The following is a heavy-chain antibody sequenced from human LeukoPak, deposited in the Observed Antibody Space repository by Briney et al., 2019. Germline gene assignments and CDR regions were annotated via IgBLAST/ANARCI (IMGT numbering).Heavy chain of an antibody. Sequence: GGSLRLSCAASGFTFSSYEMNWVRQAPGKGLEWVSYISSSGSTIYYADSVKGRFTISRDNAKNPLYLQMNSLRAEDTAVYYCARDPYYDFWSETHECYFDYWGQGTLVTVSS. CDR3: ARDPYYDFWSETHECYFDY. CDR1: GFTFSSYE. V-gene: IGHV3-48*03. CDR2: ISSSGSTI. D-gene: IGHD3-3*01. J-gene: IGHJ4*02.